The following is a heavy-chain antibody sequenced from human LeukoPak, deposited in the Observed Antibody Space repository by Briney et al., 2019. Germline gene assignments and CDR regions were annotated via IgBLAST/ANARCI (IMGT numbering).Heavy chain of an antibody. CDR1: GYTFTSYY. V-gene: IGHV1-46*01. Sequence: ASVKVSCKASGYTFTSYYMHWVRQAPGQGLEWMGIINPSGGSTSYAQKFQDRVTMTRDTSTSTVYMELSSLRSEDTAVYYCARDERQGPYYDFWSGYLNWGQGTLVTVSS. CDR3: ARDERQGPYYDFWSGYLN. J-gene: IGHJ4*02. D-gene: IGHD3-3*01. CDR2: INPSGGST.